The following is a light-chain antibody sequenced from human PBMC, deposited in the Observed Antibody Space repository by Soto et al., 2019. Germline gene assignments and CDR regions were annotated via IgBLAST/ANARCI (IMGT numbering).Light chain of an antibody. J-gene: IGLJ3*02. CDR3: CSYAGSSRV. V-gene: IGLV2-23*02. Sequence: QSVLTQPASVSGSPGQSITISCTGTSSDVGSYNLVSWYQQHPGKAPKLMIYEVSKRPSGVSNRFSGSNSGNTASLTISGLQAEDEADYYCCSYAGSSRVFGGGTKVTVL. CDR1: SSDVGSYNL. CDR2: EVS.